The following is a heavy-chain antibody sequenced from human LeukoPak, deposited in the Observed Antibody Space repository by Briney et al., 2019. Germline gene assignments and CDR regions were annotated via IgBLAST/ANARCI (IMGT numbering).Heavy chain of an antibody. CDR1: GFTFSTYA. Sequence: PGGSLRLSCAASGFTFSTYAMSWVRQTPGKGLEWVAAISGDNPGTYHANSVKGRFTISRDNSENTLHLQMSGLRAEDTARYYCAKAPVGHCSGAFCYHFDSWGQGTLVTVSS. J-gene: IGHJ4*02. CDR2: ISGDNPGT. V-gene: IGHV3-23*01. CDR3: AKAPVGHCSGAFCYHFDS. D-gene: IGHD2-15*01.